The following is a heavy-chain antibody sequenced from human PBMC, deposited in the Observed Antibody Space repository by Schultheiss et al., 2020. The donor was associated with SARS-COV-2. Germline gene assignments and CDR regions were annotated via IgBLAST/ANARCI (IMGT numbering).Heavy chain of an antibody. CDR2: INPSGGST. V-gene: IGHV1-46*01. D-gene: IGHD4-17*01. J-gene: IGHJ4*02. CDR1: GYTFTSYG. Sequence: ASVKVSCKASGYTFTSYGISWVRQAPGQGLEWMGIINPSGGSTSYAQKFQGRVTMTRDTSTSTVYMELSSLRSEDTAVYYCARALIYGDKEDYWGQGTLVTVSS. CDR3: ARALIYGDKEDY.